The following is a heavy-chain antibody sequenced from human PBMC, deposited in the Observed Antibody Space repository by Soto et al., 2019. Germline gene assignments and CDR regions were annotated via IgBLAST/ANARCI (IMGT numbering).Heavy chain of an antibody. V-gene: IGHV3-11*01. CDR2: ISLSGSTI. CDR1: GFTFSDYY. J-gene: IGHJ4*02. Sequence: QVQLVESGGGLVKPGGSLRLSCSASGFTFSDYYMSWIRQAPGKGLEWVSYISLSGSTIYYTDSVKGRFTISRDNAKNSLYLQLNSLRAEDTAVYYCARHIKNLVGVIDYWGQGTLVTVSS. CDR3: ARHIKNLVGVIDY. D-gene: IGHD2-21*01.